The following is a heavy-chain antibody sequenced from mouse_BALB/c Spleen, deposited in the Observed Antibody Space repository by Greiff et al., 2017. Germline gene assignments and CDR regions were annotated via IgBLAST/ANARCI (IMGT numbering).Heavy chain of an antibody. CDR3: ARVLSTGRFAY. V-gene: IGHV1-7*01. Sequence: QVQLQQSGAELAKPGASVKMSCKASGYTFTSYWMHWVKQRPGQGLEWIGYINPSTGYTEYNQKFKDKATLTADKSSSTAYMHLSSLTSEDSAVYYCARVLSTGRFAYWGQGTLVTVSA. CDR1: GYTFTSYW. D-gene: IGHD4-1*02. J-gene: IGHJ3*01. CDR2: INPSTGYT.